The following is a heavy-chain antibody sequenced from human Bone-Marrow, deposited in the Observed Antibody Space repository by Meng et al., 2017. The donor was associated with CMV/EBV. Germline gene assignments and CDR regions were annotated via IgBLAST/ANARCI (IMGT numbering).Heavy chain of an antibody. CDR3: ARDHPISGSEL. CDR2: ISYDGSNK. J-gene: IGHJ4*02. CDR1: GFTFSSYA. Sequence: GESLKISCAASGFTFSSYAMHWVRQAPGKGLEWVAVISYDGSNKYYADSVKGRFTISRDNAKNSLYLQMNSLRAEDTAVYYCARDHPISGSELWGEGTLVTVSS. D-gene: IGHD6-19*01. V-gene: IGHV3-30*04.